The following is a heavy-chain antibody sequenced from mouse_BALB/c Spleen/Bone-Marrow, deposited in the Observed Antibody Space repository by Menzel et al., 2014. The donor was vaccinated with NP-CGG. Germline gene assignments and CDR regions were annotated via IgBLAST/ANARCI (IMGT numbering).Heavy chain of an antibody. CDR1: GYTFTSYW. CDR3: SRTYEYFDY. J-gene: IGHJ2*01. Sequence: QVHVKQSGAELVRPGASVKLSCKASGYTFTSYWINWVRQRPGQGLEWIGNIYPSDNYTNYNQKFKDKATLTVDKSSSTAYMQLSSPTSEDSAVYYCSRTYEYFDYWGQGTTLTVSS. CDR2: IYPSDNYT. D-gene: IGHD2-3*01. V-gene: IGHV1-69*02.